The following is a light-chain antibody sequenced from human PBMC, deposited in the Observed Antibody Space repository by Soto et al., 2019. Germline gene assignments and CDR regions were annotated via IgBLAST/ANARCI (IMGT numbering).Light chain of an antibody. CDR3: RQHNSYPLS. CDR1: QDIKKN. J-gene: IGKJ4*01. Sequence: DIQMTQTPSSLVASVGDRVTVTCRASQDIKKNLGWYQQKPGKAPERLIFAASGLESGVPSRFSGSGSGTEFTRTITSLQPGEFATDYWRQHNSYPLSFGGGTRVEIK. V-gene: IGKV1-17*01. CDR2: AAS.